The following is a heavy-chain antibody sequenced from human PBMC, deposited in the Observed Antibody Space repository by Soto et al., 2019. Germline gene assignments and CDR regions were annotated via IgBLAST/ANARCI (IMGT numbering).Heavy chain of an antibody. J-gene: IGHJ6*02. CDR3: ASTAITTRYYYYGRAV. D-gene: IGHD5-18*01. Sequence: QVQLVQSGAEGKKPGSSVKVSCKASGGTFSSYAISWVRQAPGQGLEWMGGMIPIFGTANYAQKFQGRVTITADKSTSIAYMVPRSLRPADTAVYYCASTAITTRYYYYGRAVWGQGTTVTVSS. V-gene: IGHV1-69*06. CDR1: GGTFSSYA. CDR2: MIPIFGTA.